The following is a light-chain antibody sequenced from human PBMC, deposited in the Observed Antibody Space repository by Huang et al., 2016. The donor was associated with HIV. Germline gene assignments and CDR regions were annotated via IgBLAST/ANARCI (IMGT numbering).Light chain of an antibody. CDR1: QYISDY. V-gene: IGKV1-17*03. Sequence: SPSAMSASVGDRVTITCRASQYISDYVAWFQQKPGKVPKRLIYGSSSLQNGVPSRFSGSGSGRDFTLTISSLQPEDFATYYCLHHDRFTWMFGQGTTVEI. CDR3: LHHDRFTWM. CDR2: GSS. J-gene: IGKJ1*01.